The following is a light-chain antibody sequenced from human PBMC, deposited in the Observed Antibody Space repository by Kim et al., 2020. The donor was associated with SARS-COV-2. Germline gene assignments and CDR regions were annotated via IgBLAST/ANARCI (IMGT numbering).Light chain of an antibody. V-gene: IGKV3-20*01. CDR1: QSVSSNY. CDR3: QQFGGSPT. Sequence: EVVLTQSPGTLSLSPGERATLSCRASQSVSSNYLTWYQQKPGQAPRLLIYGVSSRATGIPDRFSGSGSGTDFTLTISRLEPEDFAVYYCQQFGGSPTFGQGTRLEIK. J-gene: IGKJ5*01. CDR2: GVS.